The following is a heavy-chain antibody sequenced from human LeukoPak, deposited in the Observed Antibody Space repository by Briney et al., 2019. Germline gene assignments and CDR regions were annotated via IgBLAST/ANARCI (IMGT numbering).Heavy chain of an antibody. V-gene: IGHV7-4-1*02. CDR1: GYTFTSYA. Sequence: ASVKVSCKASGYTFTSYAMNWVRQAPGQGLEWMGWINTNTGNPTYAQGFTGRFVFSLDTSVSTAYLQISSLKAEDTAVYYCATRGASRYSSGPPAFDIWGQGTMVTVSS. J-gene: IGHJ3*02. CDR2: INTNTGNP. D-gene: IGHD6-19*01. CDR3: ATRGASRYSSGPPAFDI.